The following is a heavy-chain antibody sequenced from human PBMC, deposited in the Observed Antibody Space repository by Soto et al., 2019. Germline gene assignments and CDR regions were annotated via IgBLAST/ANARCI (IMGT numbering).Heavy chain of an antibody. CDR1: GFSLSSSGVG. V-gene: IGHV2-5*02. CDR3: ERRVRDLYCRGRSCYYFDY. CDR2: LYWDDDR. D-gene: IGHD2-15*01. Sequence: SGPTLVNPTQTLTLTCTFSGFSLSSSGVGVGWIRQPPGEALELLALLYWDDDRRYSPSLKTRLTITKDTSKNQVVLKMTNMDRVDTHANQCERRVRDLYCRGRSCYYFDYCGQRQLVTVSP. J-gene: IGHJ4*02.